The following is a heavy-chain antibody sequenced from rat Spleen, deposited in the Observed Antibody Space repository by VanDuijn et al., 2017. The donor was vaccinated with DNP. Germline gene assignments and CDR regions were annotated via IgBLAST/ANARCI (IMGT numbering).Heavy chain of an antibody. J-gene: IGHJ2*01. Sequence: EVQLVESGGGLVQPGRSLKLSCAASGFIFNKYWMTWVRQAPTKGLQWVAYIRYDGGSTYYGDSVKGRFTISRDFAKNTISLQMNSLRSEDTATYYCARLVNTIAPILEYYFDYWGQGVMVTVSS. CDR3: ARLVNTIAPILEYYFDY. D-gene: IGHD1-2*01. CDR1: GFIFNKYW. CDR2: IRYDGGST. V-gene: IGHV5-22*01.